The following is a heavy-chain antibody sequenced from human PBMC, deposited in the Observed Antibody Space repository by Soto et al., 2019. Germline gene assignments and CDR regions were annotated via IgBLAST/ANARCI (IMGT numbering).Heavy chain of an antibody. CDR3: ARGDAFEI. CDR2: IIPNSGCA. J-gene: IGHJ3*02. Sequence: SVTFSCNAPGYTFTGFYMHWVRQAPGQVLECMVWIIPNSGCANYXXKFQGWGXXTRDASISIAXMELSXVGSDDTAVYYWARGDAFEIWAQGTMVTVSS. V-gene: IGHV1-2*04. CDR1: GYTFTGFY.